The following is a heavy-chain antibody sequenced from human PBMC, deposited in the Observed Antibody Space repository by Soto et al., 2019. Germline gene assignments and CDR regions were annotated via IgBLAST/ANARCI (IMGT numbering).Heavy chain of an antibody. V-gene: IGHV1-3*01. CDR3: AREFGGFGDDYSKRLGYYYYYMDV. Sequence: ASVKVSCKASGYTFTSYAMHWVRQAPGQRLEWMGWINAGNGNTKYSQKFQGRVTITRDTSASTAYMELSSLRSEDTAVYYCAREFGGFGDDYSKRLGYYYYYMDVWGKGTTVTVSS. D-gene: IGHD4-4*01. J-gene: IGHJ6*03. CDR1: GYTFTSYA. CDR2: INAGNGNT.